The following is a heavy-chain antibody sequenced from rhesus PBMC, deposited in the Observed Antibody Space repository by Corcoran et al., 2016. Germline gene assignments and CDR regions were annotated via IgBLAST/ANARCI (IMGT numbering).Heavy chain of an antibody. CDR1: GFTFRGFC. CDR3: TDAYDIES. Sequence: EVQLVGSGGGLAKPGESLRLSCAASGFTFRGFCMPWGRRIPGKGLEWNSGIDNGGSSTYYADTLKGRFTISRDNSKNTLSLQMNSLRDEDTAVYYCTDAYDIESWGQGVQVTVSS. J-gene: IGHJ4*01. CDR2: IDNGGSST. V-gene: IGHV3S42*01. D-gene: IGHD3-40*01.